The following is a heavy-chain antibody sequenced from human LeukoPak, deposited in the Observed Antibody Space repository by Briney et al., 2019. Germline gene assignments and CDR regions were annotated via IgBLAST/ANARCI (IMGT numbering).Heavy chain of an antibody. CDR2: IYYSGST. D-gene: IGHD3-22*01. Sequence: SETLSLTCTVSGGSISSYYWSWIRQPPGKGLEWIGYIYYSGSTNYNPSLKSRVTISVDTSKNQFSLKLSSVTAVDTAVYYCARVGPYDSSGYYYGVEYYFDYWGQGTLVTVSS. CDR1: GGSISSYY. CDR3: ARVGPYDSSGYYYGVEYYFDY. J-gene: IGHJ4*02. V-gene: IGHV4-59*01.